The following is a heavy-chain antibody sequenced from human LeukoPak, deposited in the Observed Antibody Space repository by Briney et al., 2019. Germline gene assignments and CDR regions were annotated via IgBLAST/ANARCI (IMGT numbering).Heavy chain of an antibody. CDR1: GFTVSSNY. CDR2: IYSGGST. V-gene: IGHV3-53*01. Sequence: PGGSLRLSCAASGFTVSSNYVSWVRQAPGKGLEWVSVIYSGGSTYYADSVKGRFTISRDNSKNTLYLQMNSLRAEDTAVYYCARAGDYYDSSGQGFDYWGQGTLVTVSS. D-gene: IGHD3-22*01. CDR3: ARAGDYYDSSGQGFDY. J-gene: IGHJ4*02.